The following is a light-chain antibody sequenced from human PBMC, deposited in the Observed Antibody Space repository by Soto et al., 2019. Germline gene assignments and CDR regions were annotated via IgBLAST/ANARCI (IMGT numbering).Light chain of an antibody. CDR2: DTS. CDR1: QSVSRS. Sequence: EIVLTQSPATLSLSPGERATLSCRAGQSVSRSLAWYQQKPGQAPRLLIYDTSNRATGIPPRFSGSGSGTDFTLTITSLEPEDFAVYYCQQRSNWPRALTFGGGTKVDIK. V-gene: IGKV3-11*01. CDR3: QQRSNWPRALT. J-gene: IGKJ4*01.